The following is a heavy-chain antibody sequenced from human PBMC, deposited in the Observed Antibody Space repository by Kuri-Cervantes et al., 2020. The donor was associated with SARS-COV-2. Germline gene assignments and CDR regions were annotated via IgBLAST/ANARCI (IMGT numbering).Heavy chain of an antibody. D-gene: IGHD1-26*01. CDR1: GFTFDDYA. J-gene: IGHJ1*01. CDR3: AKDSGSYFRGSAEYFQH. Sequence: GGSLRLSCAATGFTFDDYAMHWVRQAPGKGLEWVSGISWNSGSIGYADSVKGRFTISRDNAKNSLYLQMNSLRAEDTALYYCAKDSGSYFRGSAEYFQHWGQGTLVTVSS. CDR2: ISWNSGSI. V-gene: IGHV3-9*01.